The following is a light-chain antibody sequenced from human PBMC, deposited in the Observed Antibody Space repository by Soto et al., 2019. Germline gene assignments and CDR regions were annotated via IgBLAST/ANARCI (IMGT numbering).Light chain of an antibody. CDR3: QQYNSYSPWT. CDR2: KAS. Sequence: DIQMTQSPSTLSASVGDRVTITCRASQSISSWLAWYQQKPGKAPKLLXYKASSLETGVPSRFSGSGSGTEFTLTISSLQPDDFATYDCQQYNSYSPWTFGQGTKVDIK. J-gene: IGKJ1*01. CDR1: QSISSW. V-gene: IGKV1-5*03.